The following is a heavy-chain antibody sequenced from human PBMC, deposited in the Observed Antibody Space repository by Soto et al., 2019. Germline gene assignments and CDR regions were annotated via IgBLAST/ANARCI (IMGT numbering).Heavy chain of an antibody. D-gene: IGHD3-22*01. J-gene: IGHJ4*02. CDR3: ARPYYDSSGYCLWYFDC. CDR2: IIPNFVTP. V-gene: IGHV1-69*06. Sequence: QVQLVQSGAEVKKPGSSVQLSCKASGDSFNTFAVTWVRQAPGQGLEWMGGIIPNFVTPNYAQKFQGRVTIIADKSTSTPYMGLSSLRSEDTAVYFCARPYYDSSGYCLWYFDCWGQGTLVNVSS. CDR1: GDSFNTFA.